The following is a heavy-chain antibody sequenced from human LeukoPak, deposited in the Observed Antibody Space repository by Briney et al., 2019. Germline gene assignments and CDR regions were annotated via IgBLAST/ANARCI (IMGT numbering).Heavy chain of an antibody. CDR3: AGERYSLGYSSADY. CDR2: IYYSGSA. CDR1: GDSISSIDYY. Sequence: SETLSLTCTVSGDSISSIDYYWSWIRQHPGKGLEWIGYIYYSGSAFYSPSLKSRVSISLDTYKNQFSLRMNSVTAADTAVYYCAGERYSLGYSSADYWGQGTLVTVSS. D-gene: IGHD5-12*01. J-gene: IGHJ4*02. V-gene: IGHV4-31*03.